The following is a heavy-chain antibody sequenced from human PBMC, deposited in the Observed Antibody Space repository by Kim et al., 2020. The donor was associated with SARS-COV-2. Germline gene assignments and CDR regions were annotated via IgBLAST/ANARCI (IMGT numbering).Heavy chain of an antibody. CDR2: IWYDGSNK. CDR1: GFTFSSYG. Sequence: GGSLRLSCAASGFTFSSYGMHWVRQAPGKGLEWVAVIWYDGSNKYYADSVKGRFTISRDNSKNTLYLQMNSLRAEDTAVYYCAKTQPRYGGKGYYYYYGMDVWGQGTTVTVSS. CDR3: AKTQPRYGGKGYYYYYGMDV. V-gene: IGHV3-33*06. D-gene: IGHD2-15*01. J-gene: IGHJ6*02.